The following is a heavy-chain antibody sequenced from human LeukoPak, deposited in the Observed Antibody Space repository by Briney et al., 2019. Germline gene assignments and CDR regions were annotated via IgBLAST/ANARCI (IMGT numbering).Heavy chain of an antibody. CDR3: ARYLSGYDLSRFDY. Sequence: PSETLSLTCSVSGGSISSSSYYWGWIRQPPGKGLEYIGSMYYSGRTYYNPPLKSRVTISVDTSKNQFSLKLTSVTAADTAVYYCARYLSGYDLSRFDYWGQGTLVTVSS. V-gene: IGHV4-39*07. CDR1: GGSISSSSYY. J-gene: IGHJ4*02. CDR2: MYYSGRT. D-gene: IGHD5-12*01.